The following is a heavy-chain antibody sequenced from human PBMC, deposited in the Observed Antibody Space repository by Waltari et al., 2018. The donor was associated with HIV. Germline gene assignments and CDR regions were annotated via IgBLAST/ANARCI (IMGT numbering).Heavy chain of an antibody. V-gene: IGHV1-2*02. J-gene: IGHJ4*02. D-gene: IGHD2-8*01. CDR3: ARDRVAGVRRNGNDF. CDR2: VNPHNGDT. Sequence: QVQLVQYGAEVKKPGASVRVSCKASGYPSTGHYLHWVRQDSGKGLEWMGWVNPHNGDTTYAQKFQGRVTMTRDTSISTIYMDLSGLTTDDTAVFYCARDRVAGVRRNGNDFWGQGTLVTVSS. CDR1: GYPSTGHY.